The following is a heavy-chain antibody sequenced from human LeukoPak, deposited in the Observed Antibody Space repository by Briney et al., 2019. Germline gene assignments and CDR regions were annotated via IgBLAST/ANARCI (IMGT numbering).Heavy chain of an antibody. D-gene: IGHD3-10*01. CDR3: AKSRSITIVRGVIDSSYYYVMAG. J-gene: IGHJ6*04. CDR2: ISYDGSNK. CDR1: GFTFSSYG. V-gene: IGHV3-30*18. Sequence: GGSLRLSCAASGFTFSSYGMNWVRQAPGKGLEWVAVISYDGSNKYYADSVKGRFTISRDNSKNTLYLQMNSLRAEDTAVYYCAKSRSITIVRGVIDSSYYYVMAGWSKGTTVTVSS.